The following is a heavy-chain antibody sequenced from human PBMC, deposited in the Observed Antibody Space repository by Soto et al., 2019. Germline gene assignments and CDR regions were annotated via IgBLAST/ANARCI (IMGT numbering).Heavy chain of an antibody. CDR2: IIPIFGTA. V-gene: IGHV1-69*06. CDR3: ARPYTMVDAFDI. CDR1: GCTVSSYA. Sequence: ASVKVSCKASGCTVSSYAISCVRQAPGQGLEWMGGIIPIFGTANYAQKFQGRVTITADKSTSTAYMELSSLRSEDTAVYYCARPYTMVDAFDIWGQGTMVTVSS. D-gene: IGHD3-10*01. J-gene: IGHJ3*02.